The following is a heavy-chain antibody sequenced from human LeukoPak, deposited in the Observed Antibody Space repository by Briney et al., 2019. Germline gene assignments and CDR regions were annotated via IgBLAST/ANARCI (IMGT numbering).Heavy chain of an antibody. CDR1: GYTFTSYG. CDR2: INDYNGNT. J-gene: IGHJ4*02. V-gene: IGHV1-18*01. CDR3: ARVVWSGFGDY. Sequence: ASVKVSCKASGYTFTSYGISWVRQAPGQGLEGMGWINDYNGNTNYAQKLQGRVTMTTDTSTSTAYMELRSLRSDDTAVYYCARVVWSGFGDYWVQGTLVTVSS. D-gene: IGHD2-21*01.